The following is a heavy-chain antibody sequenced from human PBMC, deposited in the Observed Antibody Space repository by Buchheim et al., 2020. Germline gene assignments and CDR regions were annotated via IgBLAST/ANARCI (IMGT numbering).Heavy chain of an antibody. CDR3: ARDRQQLVQPEYYYYGMDV. V-gene: IGHV1-2*04. CDR1: GYTFTGYY. Sequence: QVQLVQSGAEVKKPGASVKVSCKASGYTFTGYYMHWVRQAPGQWLEWMVWINPNSGGTNYAQKFQGWVTMTRDTSISPAYLELSRLRADDTAVYYCARDRQQLVQPEYYYYGMDVWGQGTT. CDR2: INPNSGGT. D-gene: IGHD6-13*01. J-gene: IGHJ6*02.